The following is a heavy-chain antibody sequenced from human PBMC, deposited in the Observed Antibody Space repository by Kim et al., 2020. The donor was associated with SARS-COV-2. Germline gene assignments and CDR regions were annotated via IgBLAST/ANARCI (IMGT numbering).Heavy chain of an antibody. J-gene: IGHJ4*02. CDR3: ARGKDY. Sequence: SETLSLTCAVYGGSFSGYYWSWIRQPPGKGLEWIGEINHSGSTNYNPSLKSRVTISVDTSKNQFSLKLNSVTAADTAVYYCARGKDYWGQGTLVTVSS. CDR2: INHSGST. CDR1: GGSFSGYY. V-gene: IGHV4-34*01.